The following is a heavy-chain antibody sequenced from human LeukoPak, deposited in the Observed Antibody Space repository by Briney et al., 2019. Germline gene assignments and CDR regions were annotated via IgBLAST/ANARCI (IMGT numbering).Heavy chain of an antibody. Sequence: ASVKVSCKVSGYTLTELSMHWVRQAPGKGLEWMGGFDPEDGETIYAQKFQGRVTTTEDTSTDTAYMELSSLRSEDTAVYYCATVLPRIAARLSTNYYYMDVWGKGTTVTVSS. J-gene: IGHJ6*03. V-gene: IGHV1-24*01. CDR1: GYTLTELS. CDR2: FDPEDGET. CDR3: ATVLPRIAARLSTNYYYMDV. D-gene: IGHD6-6*01.